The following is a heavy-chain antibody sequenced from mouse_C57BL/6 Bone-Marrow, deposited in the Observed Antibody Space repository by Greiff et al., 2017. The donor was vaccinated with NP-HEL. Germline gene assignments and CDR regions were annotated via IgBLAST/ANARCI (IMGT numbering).Heavy chain of an antibody. CDR2: ISSGGSYT. CDR1: GFTFSSYG. J-gene: IGHJ3*01. CDR3: ASPYDYDVAWFAY. Sequence: EVKLMESGGDLVKPGGSLKLSCAASGFTFSSYGMSWVRQTPDKRLEWVATISSGGSYTYYPDSVKGRFTISRDNAKNTLYLQMISLKSEDTAMYYCASPYDYDVAWFAYWGQGTLVTVSA. D-gene: IGHD2-4*01. V-gene: IGHV5-6*01.